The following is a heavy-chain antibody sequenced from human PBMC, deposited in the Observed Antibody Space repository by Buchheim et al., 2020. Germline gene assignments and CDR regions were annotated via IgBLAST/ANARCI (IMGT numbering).Heavy chain of an antibody. Sequence: QVQLVQSGAEVKKPGASVKVSCKASGYTFTSYYMHWVRQAPGQGLEWMGIINPSGGSTSYAQKFQGRVTMTRDTSTSTVYLELSSLRSEDTAVYYCARGEESSDYYDILTGFGLFDYWGQGTL. CDR2: INPSGGST. J-gene: IGHJ4*02. V-gene: IGHV1-46*01. CDR3: ARGEESSDYYDILTGFGLFDY. CDR1: GYTFTSYY. D-gene: IGHD3-9*01.